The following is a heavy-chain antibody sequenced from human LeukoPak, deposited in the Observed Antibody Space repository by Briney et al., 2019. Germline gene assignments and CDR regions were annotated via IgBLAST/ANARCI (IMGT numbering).Heavy chain of an antibody. CDR2: INWGGGSR. CDR1: GFMFDDYT. J-gene: IGHJ4*02. V-gene: IGHV3-43*01. Sequence: PGGSLRLSCAASGFMFDDYTMHWVRQAPGKGLEWVSLINWGGGSRYYAASVKGRFTVSRDNSKNSLYLQMNGLRTEDTALYYCAKGDVDSPMNFYHWGQGTLVTVSS. CDR3: AKGDVDSPMNFYH. D-gene: IGHD5-18*01.